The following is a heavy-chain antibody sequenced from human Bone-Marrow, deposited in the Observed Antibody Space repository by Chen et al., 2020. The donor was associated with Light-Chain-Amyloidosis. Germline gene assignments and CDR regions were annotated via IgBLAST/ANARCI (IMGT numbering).Heavy chain of an antibody. V-gene: IGHV3-23*04. CDR2: VSGSTVST. J-gene: IGHJ4*02. CDR3: TRKGGYFDF. D-gene: IGHD3-10*01. Sequence: EVQLVESVGGLVQPGGSLRLSCATSGFNFSSFGRSWVRQAPGKGLEWVSTVSGSTVSTYYAGAVKGRFIISRDNSKSTLYLQMNSLRAGDTAVYFCTRKGGYFDFWGQGSLVTVSS. CDR1: GFNFSSFG.